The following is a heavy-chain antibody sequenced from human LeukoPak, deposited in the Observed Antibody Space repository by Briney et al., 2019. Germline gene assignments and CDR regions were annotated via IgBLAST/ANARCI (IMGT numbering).Heavy chain of an antibody. Sequence: NTSETLSLTCTVSGGSISSGDYYWSWIRQPPGKGLEWIGYIYYSGSTYYNPSLKSRVTISVDTSKNQFSLKLSSVTAADTAVYYCARVCTMIVVPYHPPYFDYWGQGTLVTVSS. V-gene: IGHV4-30-4*01. J-gene: IGHJ4*02. CDR2: IYYSGST. CDR1: GGSISSGDYY. CDR3: ARVCTMIVVPYHPPYFDY. D-gene: IGHD3-22*01.